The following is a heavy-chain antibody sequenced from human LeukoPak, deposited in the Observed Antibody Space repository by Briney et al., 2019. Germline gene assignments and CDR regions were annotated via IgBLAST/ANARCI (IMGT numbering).Heavy chain of an antibody. Sequence: GASLKISCKGSGSSFTSYWIGWVRQLPGKGLEWMGIIYPGDSDTRYSPSFQGQVTISADKSISTAYLQWSSLKASDTAMYYCARPQGYCSGGSCYFIFDYWGQGTLVTVSS. D-gene: IGHD2-15*01. CDR3: ARPQGYCSGGSCYFIFDY. V-gene: IGHV5-51*01. J-gene: IGHJ4*02. CDR2: IYPGDSDT. CDR1: GSSFTSYW.